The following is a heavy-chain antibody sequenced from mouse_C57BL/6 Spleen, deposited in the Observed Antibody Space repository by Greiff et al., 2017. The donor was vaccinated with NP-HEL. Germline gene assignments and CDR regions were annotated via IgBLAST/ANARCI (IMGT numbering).Heavy chain of an antibody. V-gene: IGHV14-1*01. D-gene: IGHD1-1*01. Sequence: DVKLVESGAELVRPGASVKLSCTASGFNITDYYMHWVKQRPEQGLEWIGRIDPEDGDTEYAPKFQGKATMTADTSSNTAYLQLSILTAEDTAVYYCTTSSSYLWYFDVWGTGTTVTVSS. CDR1: GFNITDYY. CDR2: IDPEDGDT. CDR3: TTSSSYLWYFDV. J-gene: IGHJ1*03.